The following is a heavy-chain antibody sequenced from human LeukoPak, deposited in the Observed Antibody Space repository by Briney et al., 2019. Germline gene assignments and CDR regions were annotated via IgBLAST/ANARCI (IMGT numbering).Heavy chain of an antibody. D-gene: IGHD4-11*01. Sequence: PSETLSLTCTVSGGSISSGSYYWSWIRQPAGEGLEWIGRIYTSGSTNYNPSLKSRVTISVDTSKNQFSLKLSSVTAADTAVYSCARTTFLPLGYSDYLWYYFDPWGQGTLSPSPQ. CDR3: ARTTFLPLGYSDYLWYYFDP. V-gene: IGHV4-61*02. J-gene: IGHJ4*02. CDR1: GGSISSGSYY. CDR2: IYTSGST.